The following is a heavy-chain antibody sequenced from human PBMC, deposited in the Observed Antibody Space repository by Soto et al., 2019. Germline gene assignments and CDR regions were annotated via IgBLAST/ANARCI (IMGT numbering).Heavy chain of an antibody. D-gene: IGHD3-22*01. J-gene: IGHJ3*02. CDR1: GYSFTSYW. CDR2: IDPSDSYT. V-gene: IGHV5-10-1*01. Sequence: PGESLKISCKGSGYSFTSYWISWVRQMPGKGLGWMGRIDPSDSYTNYSPSFQGHVTISADKSISTAYLQWSSLKASDTAMYYCARQADYDSSGRHDAFDIWGQGTMVTVSS. CDR3: ARQADYDSSGRHDAFDI.